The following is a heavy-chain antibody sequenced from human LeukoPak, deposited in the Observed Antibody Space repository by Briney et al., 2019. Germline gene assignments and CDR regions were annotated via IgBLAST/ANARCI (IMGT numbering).Heavy chain of an antibody. CDR2: IIPILGIA. V-gene: IGHV1-69*04. CDR1: GGTFSIYA. CDR3: AREANPGLLDY. J-gene: IGHJ4*02. D-gene: IGHD1-14*01. Sequence: SVTVSFKASGGTFSIYAISWVRQAPGQGLEWMGRIIPILGIANYAQKFQGRVTITADKSTSTAYMELSSLRSEDTAVYYCAREANPGLLDYWGQGTLVTVSS.